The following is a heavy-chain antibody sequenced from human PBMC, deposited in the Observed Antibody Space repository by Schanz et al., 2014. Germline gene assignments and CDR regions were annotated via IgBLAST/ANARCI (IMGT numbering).Heavy chain of an antibody. CDR3: VRVPSRDVSFDL. V-gene: IGHV1-18*01. Sequence: QVQVVQSGAEAKKPGASVKVSCKASGHTFTDYGLSWVRQAPGQGLEWLGWSRPDNGHTTYSQKFRDRVIFTTDTSANTAYMELKSLRSDDTAHYYCVRVPSRDVSFDLWGRGTLVTVSS. D-gene: IGHD3-16*01. CDR1: GHTFTDYG. J-gene: IGHJ2*01. CDR2: SRPDNGHT.